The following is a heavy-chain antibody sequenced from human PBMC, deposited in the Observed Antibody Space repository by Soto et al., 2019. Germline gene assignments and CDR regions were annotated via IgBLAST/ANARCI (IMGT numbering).Heavy chain of an antibody. J-gene: IGHJ6*02. D-gene: IGHD3-16*01. CDR1: GYTFTSYG. Sequence: QVQMVQSGAEVKKPGASVKVSCKASGYTFTSYGISWVRQAPGQGLEWMGWISAYNGNTNYAQKLQGRVTMTTDISTSTAYMELRSIRSDDTDVYYCARDVLDYLGDLPDPYYDYYGLDVWGQGTTVTVSS. CDR2: ISAYNGNT. V-gene: IGHV1-18*04. CDR3: ARDVLDYLGDLPDPYYDYYGLDV.